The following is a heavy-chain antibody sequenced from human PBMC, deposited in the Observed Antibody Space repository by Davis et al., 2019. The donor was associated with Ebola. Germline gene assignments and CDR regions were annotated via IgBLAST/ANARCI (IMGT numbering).Heavy chain of an antibody. J-gene: IGHJ3*02. V-gene: IGHV1-8*01. CDR1: GYTFTSYD. CDR2: MNPNSGNT. CDR3: ARYYGDFWGDAFDI. D-gene: IGHD4-17*01. Sequence: ASVKVSCKASGYTFTSYDINWVRQATGQGLEWMGWMNPNSGNTGYAQKFQGRVTMTRNTSISTAYMELSSLRSEDTAVYYCARYYGDFWGDAFDIWGQGTMVTVSS.